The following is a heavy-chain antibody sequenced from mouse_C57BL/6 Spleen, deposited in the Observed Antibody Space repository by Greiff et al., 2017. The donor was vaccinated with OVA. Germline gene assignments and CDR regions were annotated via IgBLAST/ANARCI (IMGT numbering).Heavy chain of an antibody. CDR1: GYTFTDYE. CDR2: IDPDTGGT. CDR3: TRSGYYFDY. D-gene: IGHD1-3*01. V-gene: IGHV1-15*01. J-gene: IGHJ2*01. Sequence: QVQLKEPGAELVRPGASVTLSCKASGYTFTDYEMHWVKQTPVHGLEWIGAIDPDTGGTAYNQKFKGKAILTADKSSSTAYMELRSLTSEDSAVYYCTRSGYYFDYWGQGTTLTVSS.